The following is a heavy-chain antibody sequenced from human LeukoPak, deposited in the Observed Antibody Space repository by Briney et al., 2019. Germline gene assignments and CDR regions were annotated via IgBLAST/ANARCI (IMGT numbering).Heavy chain of an antibody. CDR1: GFTFSSYS. CDR3: ARNELRPLYYYYGMDV. V-gene: IGHV3-21*01. Sequence: PGGSLRLSCAASGFTFSSYSMNWVRQAPGKGLEWVSSISSSSSYIYYADSVKGRFTISRDNAKNSLYLQMNSLRAEDTAVYYCARNELRPLYYYYGMDVWGQGTTVTVSS. D-gene: IGHD1-26*01. CDR2: ISSSSSYI. J-gene: IGHJ6*02.